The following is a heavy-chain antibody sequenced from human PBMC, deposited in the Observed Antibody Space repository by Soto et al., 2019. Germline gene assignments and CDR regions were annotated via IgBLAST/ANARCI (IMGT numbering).Heavy chain of an antibody. CDR1: GFIFNSYS. D-gene: IGHD3-22*01. CDR2: INSGSTSV. CDR3: GSSASPDAY. V-gene: IGHV3-48*01. J-gene: IGHJ4*02. Sequence: EVQLVESGGGLVQPGGSLRLSCVASGFIFNSYSMNWVRQAPGKGLEWISYINSGSTSVFYADSVKGRFTISRDNAKNYLDLQMNSRRAEDTAVYYCGSSASPDAYWGQGTLVTVSS.